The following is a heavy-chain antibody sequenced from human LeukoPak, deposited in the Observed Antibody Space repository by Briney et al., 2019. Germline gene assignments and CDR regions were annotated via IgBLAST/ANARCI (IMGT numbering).Heavy chain of an antibody. D-gene: IGHD6-13*01. CDR3: TRNRDSSSFSYYYYYGMDV. J-gene: IGHJ6*02. CDR1: GFTFSGSA. Sequence: PGGALRLSFAASGFTFSGSAMHWVRQASGKGLEWVGRIRSKTNSYATAYAASVKGRSTISRDDSKNTAYLQMNSLKTEDTAVYYCTRNRDSSSFSYYYYYGMDVWGQGTTVTVSS. V-gene: IGHV3-73*01. CDR2: IRSKTNSYAT.